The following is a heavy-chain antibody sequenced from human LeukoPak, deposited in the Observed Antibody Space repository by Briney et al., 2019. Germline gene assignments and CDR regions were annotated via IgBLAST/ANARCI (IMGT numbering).Heavy chain of an antibody. CDR1: GFTFSSYW. CDR3: ARHSSTSSPSYYYGMDV. V-gene: IGHV4-34*01. Sequence: PGGSLRLSCAASGFTFSSYWMSWIRQPPGKGLEWIGEINHSGSTNYNPSLKSRVTISVDTSKNQFSLKLSSVTAADTAVYYCARHSSTSSPSYYYGMDVWGQGTTVTVSS. J-gene: IGHJ6*02. D-gene: IGHD2-2*01. CDR2: INHSGST.